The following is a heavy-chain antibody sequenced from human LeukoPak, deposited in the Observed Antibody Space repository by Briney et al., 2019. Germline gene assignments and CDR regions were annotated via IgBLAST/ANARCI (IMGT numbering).Heavy chain of an antibody. CDR3: AKDPFRARISAPDY. CDR1: GFTFSSYA. J-gene: IGHJ4*02. V-gene: IGHV3-23*01. Sequence: GGSLRLSCAASGFTFSSYAMSWVRQAPGKGLEWVSAISGSGTNTYYADSVKGRFTISRDNSKNTLYLQINSLRAEDTAVYYCAKDPFRARISAPDYWGQETLVTVSS. D-gene: IGHD6-6*01. CDR2: ISGSGTNT.